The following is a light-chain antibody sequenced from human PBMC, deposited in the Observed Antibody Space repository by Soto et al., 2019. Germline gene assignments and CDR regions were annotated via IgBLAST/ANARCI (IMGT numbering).Light chain of an antibody. CDR2: KAS. CDR1: QSISSY. V-gene: IGKV1-5*03. Sequence: DIQMTQSPSSLSASVGDRVTITCRASQSISSYLNWYQQKPGKAPKLLIYKASSLESGVPSRFSGSGSGTEFTLTISSLQPDDFANYFCQQYRSYWTFGQGTKVDIK. J-gene: IGKJ1*01. CDR3: QQYRSYWT.